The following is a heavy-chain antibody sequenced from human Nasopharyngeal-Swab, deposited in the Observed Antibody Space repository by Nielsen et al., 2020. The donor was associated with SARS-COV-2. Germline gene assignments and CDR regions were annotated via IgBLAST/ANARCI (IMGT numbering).Heavy chain of an antibody. CDR3: ARERGTTGFGYFDL. Sequence: ASVKVSCKASGYTFTSYGISWVRQAPGQGLEWMGWISAYNGDTNYAQKLQGRVTMTTDTSTSTAYMELRSPRSDDTAVYYCARERGTTGFGYFDLWGRGTLVTVSS. CDR2: ISAYNGDT. J-gene: IGHJ2*01. D-gene: IGHD1-7*01. CDR1: GYTFTSYG. V-gene: IGHV1-18*01.